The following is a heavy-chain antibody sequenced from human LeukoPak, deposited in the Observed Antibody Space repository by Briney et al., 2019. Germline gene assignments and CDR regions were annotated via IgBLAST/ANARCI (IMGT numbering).Heavy chain of an antibody. CDR1: GFIFNSYG. D-gene: IGHD3-22*01. J-gene: IGHJ4*02. CDR2: ITGSDGST. CDR3: AKSHYYDSSSYFDY. V-gene: IGHV3-23*01. Sequence: PGGSLRLSCTASGFIFNSYGMSWVRQAPGKGLEWVSAITGSDGSTYYADSVKGRFTISRDNSKNTLYLQMNSLRVEDTAVYYCAKSHYYDSSSYFDYWGQGTLVTVSS.